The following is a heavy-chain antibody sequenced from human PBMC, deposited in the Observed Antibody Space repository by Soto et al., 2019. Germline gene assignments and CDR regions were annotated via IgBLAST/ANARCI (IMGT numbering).Heavy chain of an antibody. J-gene: IGHJ4*02. Sequence: GSLRLSCAASGFTFSNYAISWVRQAPGKGLEWVSAITGSGGDTYHADSVRGRFTISRDNSKNTLFLQMNRLRGDDPAVYYCAKGSASYSPYYFDFWGPGTLVTVSS. CDR2: ITGSGGDT. CDR1: GFTFSNYA. D-gene: IGHD2-15*01. V-gene: IGHV3-23*01. CDR3: AKGSASYSPYYFDF.